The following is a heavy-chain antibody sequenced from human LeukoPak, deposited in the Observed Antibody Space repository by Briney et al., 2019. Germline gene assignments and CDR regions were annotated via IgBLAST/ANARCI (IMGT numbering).Heavy chain of an antibody. V-gene: IGHV4-59*01. D-gene: IGHD1-26*01. CDR1: GGSINSYY. CDR2: IYYSGST. Sequence: SQTLSLTCTVSGGSINSYYWSWIRQPPGKGLEWIAYIYYSGSTSYNPSLKSRVTISVDTSKNQFSLKLNSVTAADTAMYYCARLFHPALSGNYPFDYWGQGTLVTVSS. CDR3: ARLFHPALSGNYPFDY. J-gene: IGHJ4*02.